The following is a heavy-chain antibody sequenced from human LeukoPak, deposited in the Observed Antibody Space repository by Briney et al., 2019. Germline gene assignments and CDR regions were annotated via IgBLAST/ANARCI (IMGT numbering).Heavy chain of an antibody. CDR3: AGGDTAFTYYFDY. D-gene: IGHD5-18*01. CDR2: ISGSGGST. CDR1: GFTFSSYA. Sequence: PGGSLRLSCAASGFTFSSYAMSWVRQAPGKGLEWVSAISGSGGSTYYADSVKGRFTISRDNAKNSLYLQMNSLRAEDTAVYYCAGGDTAFTYYFDYWGQGTLVTVSS. J-gene: IGHJ4*02. V-gene: IGHV3-23*01.